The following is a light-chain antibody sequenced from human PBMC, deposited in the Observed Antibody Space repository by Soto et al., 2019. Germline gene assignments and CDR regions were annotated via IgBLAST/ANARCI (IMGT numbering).Light chain of an antibody. V-gene: IGKV3-20*01. Sequence: EIVLTHSPGTLSLSPVERATLSCRSSQSVSSSYLAWYQQKPGQAPRLLIYGASSRATGIPDRFSGSGSGTDFTLTISRLEPEDFAVYYCQQYGSSPPLNFGGGTKVDNK. J-gene: IGKJ4*01. CDR2: GAS. CDR1: QSVSSSY. CDR3: QQYGSSPPLN.